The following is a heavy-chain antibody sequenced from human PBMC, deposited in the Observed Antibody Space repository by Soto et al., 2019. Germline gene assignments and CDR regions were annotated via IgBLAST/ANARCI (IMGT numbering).Heavy chain of an antibody. V-gene: IGHV1-69*04. Sequence: EASVKVSCKASGDIFSFYTINWVRQAPGLGLEWLGRINAIISISNYSQYFQGRVTITADKSTSTAYMELSSLRSEDTTVYYCARDLGGWTDYWGQGTLVTVSS. CDR3: ARDLGGWTDY. J-gene: IGHJ4*02. CDR2: INAIISIS. CDR1: GDIFSFYT. D-gene: IGHD6-19*01.